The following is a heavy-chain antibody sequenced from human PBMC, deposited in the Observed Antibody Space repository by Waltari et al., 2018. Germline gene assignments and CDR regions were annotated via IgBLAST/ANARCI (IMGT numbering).Heavy chain of an antibody. V-gene: IGHV3-21*01. Sequence: EVQLVESGGGLVKPGGSLRLSCAASGFTFRRNSMNWVRQAPGKGLEWVASISGRSNYIYYADSVKGRFTISRDNAKNSLYLEMNSLRAEDTAVYYCAGLVGGIGENFDHWGQGTLVTVSS. D-gene: IGHD1-26*01. CDR3: AGLVGGIGENFDH. CDR2: ISGRSNYI. CDR1: GFTFRRNS. J-gene: IGHJ4*02.